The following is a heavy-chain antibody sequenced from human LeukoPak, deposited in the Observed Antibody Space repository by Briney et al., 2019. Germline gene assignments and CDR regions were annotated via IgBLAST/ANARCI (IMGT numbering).Heavy chain of an antibody. CDR3: ARDPTFDY. CDR1: RYTFTGYY. J-gene: IGHJ4*01. CDR2: INPNSGYT. Sequence: RSSVTDSCMASRYTFTGYYMHWVRPAPGQGLEWMGWINPNSGYTRYEEKLQGRVTMTTDTSITTAYMELSRLRSDDTAVYYCARDPTFDYWGEGTLLTVSS. V-gene: IGHV1-2*02.